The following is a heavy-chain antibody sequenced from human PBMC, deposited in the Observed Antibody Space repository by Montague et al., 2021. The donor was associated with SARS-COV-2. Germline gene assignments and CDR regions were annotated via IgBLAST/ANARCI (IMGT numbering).Heavy chain of an antibody. CDR1: GFSLSTSGVG. J-gene: IGHJ5*02. CDR3: AHRRGSNWYGDWFDP. CDR2: IYWDDDK. D-gene: IGHD6-13*01. V-gene: IGHV2-5*02. Sequence: PALVKPTQTLTLTCTFSGFSLSTSGVGVGWIRQPPGKALEWLALIYWDDDKRYSPSLKSRLTITKDTSKNQVVLTMTNMDPVDTATYYCAHRRGSNWYGDWFDPWGQGTLVTVSS.